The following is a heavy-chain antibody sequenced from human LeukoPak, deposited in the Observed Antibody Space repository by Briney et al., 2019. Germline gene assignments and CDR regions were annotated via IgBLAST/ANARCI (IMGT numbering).Heavy chain of an antibody. Sequence: GGSLRLSCAASGFTFSDYYMSWIRQAPGKGLEWVSYISSSGSTIYYADSVKGRFTISRDNAKNSLYLQMNSLRAEDTAVYYCARGPSRMTKIHTFDYWGQGTLVTVSS. CDR3: ARGPSRMTKIHTFDY. J-gene: IGHJ4*02. CDR1: GFTFSDYY. CDR2: ISSSGSTI. D-gene: IGHD5-18*01. V-gene: IGHV3-11*01.